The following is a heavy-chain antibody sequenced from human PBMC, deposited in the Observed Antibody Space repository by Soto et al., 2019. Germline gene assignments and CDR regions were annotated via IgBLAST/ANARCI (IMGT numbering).Heavy chain of an antibody. J-gene: IGHJ4*02. Sequence: PGGSLRLSCAASGYTFEDYSMHWVRQVPGKGLEWVSGISWNISAIGYADAVKGRFTISRNNAKNSLYLQMDSLRAEDTALYYCAKGFSRYFDSWGQGVLVTV. CDR3: AKGFSRYFDS. CDR1: GYTFEDYS. CDR2: ISWNISAI. V-gene: IGHV3-9*01. D-gene: IGHD2-2*01.